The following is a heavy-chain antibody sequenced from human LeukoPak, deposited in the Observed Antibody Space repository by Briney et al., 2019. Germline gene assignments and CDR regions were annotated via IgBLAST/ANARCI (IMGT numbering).Heavy chain of an antibody. CDR3: ARGREITIFGVVTRGANWFDP. J-gene: IGHJ5*02. CDR1: GYTFTGYY. Sequence: ASVKVSCKASGYTFTGYYMHWVRQATGQGLEWMGWINPNSGGTNYAQKFQGWVTMTRDTSISTAYMELRSLRSDDTAVYYCARGREITIFGVVTRGANWFDPWGQGTLVTVSS. CDR2: INPNSGGT. V-gene: IGHV1-2*04. D-gene: IGHD3-3*01.